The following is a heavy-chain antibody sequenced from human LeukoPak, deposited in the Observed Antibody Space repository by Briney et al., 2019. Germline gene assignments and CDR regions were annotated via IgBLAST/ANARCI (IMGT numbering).Heavy chain of an antibody. CDR2: INHSGST. CDR1: GGSFSGYY. V-gene: IGHV4-34*01. Sequence: SETLSLTCAVYGGSFSGYYWSWIRQPPGKGLEWIGEINHSGSTNYNPSLKSRVTISVDTSKNQFSLKLSSVTAADTAVYYCAREGEYSGSYYGAFDIWGQGTMVTVSS. D-gene: IGHD1-26*01. J-gene: IGHJ3*02. CDR3: AREGEYSGSYYGAFDI.